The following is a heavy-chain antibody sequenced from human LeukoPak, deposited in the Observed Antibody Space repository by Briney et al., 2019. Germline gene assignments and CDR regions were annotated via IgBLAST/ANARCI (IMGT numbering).Heavy chain of an antibody. CDR1: GFTFSRLG. V-gene: IGHV3-30*02. Sequence: PEGSLRLSCAASGFTFSRLGMQWVRRAPGKGLEWVAVIHNDGTMGQYADSVKGRFTISKDFSRNTLYLQMNSLRDDDTAVYYCAKEGDEFRGYLDVWGKGTTVTVSS. CDR3: AKEGDEFRGYLDV. CDR2: IHNDGTMG. D-gene: IGHD3-16*01. J-gene: IGHJ6*04.